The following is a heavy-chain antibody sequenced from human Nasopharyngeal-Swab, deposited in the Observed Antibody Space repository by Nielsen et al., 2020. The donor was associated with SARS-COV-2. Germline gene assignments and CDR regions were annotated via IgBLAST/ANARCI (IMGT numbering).Heavy chain of an antibody. CDR2: INHSGST. CDR3: ASSDCGGDCYPDAFDI. V-gene: IGHV4-34*01. Sequence: SETLSLTCAVYGGSFSGYYWSWIRQPPGKGLEWIGEINHSGSTNYNPSLKSRVTISVDTSKNQFSLKLSSVTAADMAVYYCASSDCGGDCYPDAFDIWGQGTMVTVSS. D-gene: IGHD2-21*02. J-gene: IGHJ3*02. CDR1: GGSFSGYY.